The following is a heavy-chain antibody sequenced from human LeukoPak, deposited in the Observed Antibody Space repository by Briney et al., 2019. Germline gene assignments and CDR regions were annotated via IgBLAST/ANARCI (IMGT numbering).Heavy chain of an antibody. CDR3: TTDLSASTIFGVVMSSDYFDY. Sequence: GGSLRLSCAASGFTFSSYGMHWVRQAPGKGLEWVGRIKSKTDGGTTDYAAPVKGRFTISRDDSKNTLYLQMNSLKTEDTAVYYCTTDLSASTIFGVVMSSDYFDYWGQGTLVTVSS. CDR2: IKSKTDGGTT. J-gene: IGHJ4*02. V-gene: IGHV3-15*01. D-gene: IGHD3-3*01. CDR1: GFTFSSYG.